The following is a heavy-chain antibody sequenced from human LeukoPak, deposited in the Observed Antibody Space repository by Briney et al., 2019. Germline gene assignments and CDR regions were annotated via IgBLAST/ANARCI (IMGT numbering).Heavy chain of an antibody. CDR3: ARGVYIAAAQYGY. CDR1: GGSISNYY. J-gene: IGHJ4*02. Sequence: SETLSLTCTVSGGSISNYYWSWIRQPPGKGLEWIGYIYYSGTTNYNPSLKSRVTISVDTSRNQFSLKLNSVTAADTAVYYCARGVYIAAAQYGYWGQGTLVTVSS. V-gene: IGHV4-59*01. D-gene: IGHD6-13*01. CDR2: IYYSGTT.